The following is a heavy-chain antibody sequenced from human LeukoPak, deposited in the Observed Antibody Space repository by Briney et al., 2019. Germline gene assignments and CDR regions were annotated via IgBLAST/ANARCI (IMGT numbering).Heavy chain of an antibody. CDR1: GFTFSSYG. J-gene: IGHJ4*02. CDR3: ARDQDFWSGYLVDY. D-gene: IGHD3-3*01. V-gene: IGHV3-30*05. Sequence: GRSLRLSCAASGFTFSSYGMHWVRQAPGKGLEWVAVISYDGSNKYYADSVKGRFTISRDASKNTLYLQMNSPRAEDTAVYYCARDQDFWSGYLVDYWGQGTLVTVSS. CDR2: ISYDGSNK.